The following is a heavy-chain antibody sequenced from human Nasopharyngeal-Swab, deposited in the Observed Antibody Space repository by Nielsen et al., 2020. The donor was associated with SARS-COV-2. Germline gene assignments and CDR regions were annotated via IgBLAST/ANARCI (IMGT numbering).Heavy chain of an antibody. V-gene: IGHV3-74*01. CDR1: EFTFSNYW. Sequence: GESLKISCAASEFTFSNYWMHWVRQAPGKGLVWVSRINSDGSTTNYADSVKGRFTISRDNTKNTLSLQMNSLRAEDTGIYYCTRDQRTFDWPPMDVWGQGTTVTVSS. CDR3: TRDQRTFDWPPMDV. CDR2: INSDGSTT. D-gene: IGHD3-9*01. J-gene: IGHJ6*02.